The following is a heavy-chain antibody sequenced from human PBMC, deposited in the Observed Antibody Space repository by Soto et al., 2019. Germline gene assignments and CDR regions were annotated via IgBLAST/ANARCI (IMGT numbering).Heavy chain of an antibody. D-gene: IGHD2-15*01. Sequence: GGSLRLSCAASGFTFSSYAMSWVRQAPGKGLEWVSAISGSGGSTYYADSVKGRFTISRDNSKNTLYLQMSSLRAEDTAVYYCAKGLGSGYCSGRSCYLTSYWGQGTLVTVSS. J-gene: IGHJ4*02. CDR3: AKGLGSGYCSGRSCYLTSY. V-gene: IGHV3-23*01. CDR1: GFTFSSYA. CDR2: ISGSGGST.